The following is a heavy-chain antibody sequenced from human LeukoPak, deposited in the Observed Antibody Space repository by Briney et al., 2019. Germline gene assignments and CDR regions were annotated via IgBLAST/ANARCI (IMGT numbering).Heavy chain of an antibody. CDR2: IYYSGST. D-gene: IGHD3-22*01. CDR3: ARGALLVMGAFDI. CDR1: GGSISSSSYY. V-gene: IGHV4-39*07. J-gene: IGHJ3*02. Sequence: SETLSLTCTVSGGSISSSSYYWGWIRQPPGKGLEWIGSIYYSGSTYYNPSLKSRVTISVDTSKNQFSLKLSSVTAADTAVYYCARGALLVMGAFDIWGQGTMVTVSS.